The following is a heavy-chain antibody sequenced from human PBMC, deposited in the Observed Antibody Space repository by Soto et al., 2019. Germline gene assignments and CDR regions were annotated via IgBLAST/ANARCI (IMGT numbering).Heavy chain of an antibody. V-gene: IGHV3-23*01. D-gene: IGHD3-22*01. Sequence: GGSLRLSCAASGFTFSSYAMSWVRQAPGKGLEWVSAISGSGGSTYYADSVKGRFTISRDNSKNTLYLQMNSLRAEDTAVYYCAKGYYYDSSPTHRTLEGDAFDIWGQGTMVTVSS. CDR1: GFTFSSYA. J-gene: IGHJ3*02. CDR3: AKGYYYDSSPTHRTLEGDAFDI. CDR2: ISGSGGST.